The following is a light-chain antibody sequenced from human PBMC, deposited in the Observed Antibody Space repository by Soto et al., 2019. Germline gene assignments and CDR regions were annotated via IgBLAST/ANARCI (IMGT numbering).Light chain of an antibody. Sequence: QSALTQPASLSESPGQSLTISCTGTSSDVSGYNYVSWYQHHPGKAPKLMIYDVNNRPSGVSNRFFGSKSGNTASLTISGLQAEYEADYYCSSYSSSSLYVFGTATKVTVL. CDR2: DVN. CDR1: SSDVSGYNY. V-gene: IGLV2-14*03. CDR3: SSYSSSSLYV. J-gene: IGLJ1*01.